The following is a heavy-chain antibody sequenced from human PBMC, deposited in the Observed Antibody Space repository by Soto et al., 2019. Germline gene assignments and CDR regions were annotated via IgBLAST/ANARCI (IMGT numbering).Heavy chain of an antibody. CDR2: IYYSGST. J-gene: IGHJ4*02. CDR3: ARAPGATTSIYFDY. D-gene: IGHD1-26*01. CDR1: GGSISSGGYY. Sequence: SETLSLTCTFSGGSISSGGYYLSWIRQHPGKGLEWIGYIYYSGSTYYNPSLKSRVTISVDTSKNQFSLKLSSVTAADTAVYYCARAPGATTSIYFDYWGQGTLVTVSS. V-gene: IGHV4-31*03.